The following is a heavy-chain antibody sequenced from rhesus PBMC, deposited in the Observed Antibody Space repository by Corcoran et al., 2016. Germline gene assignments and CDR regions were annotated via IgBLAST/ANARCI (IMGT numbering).Heavy chain of an antibody. V-gene: IGHV4-127*01. Sequence: QVQLQESGPGLVKPSETLSLTCAVSGYSISSGYGRSWLRQPPGKGLGWIGSIGGSSGSTNYNPSLKSRVTISKDTSKNQFSLKLSSVTAADTAVYYCAREVTRMITVTTPPYNRFDVWGAGVLVTVSS. CDR3: AREVTRMITVTTPPYNRFDV. CDR2: IGGSSGST. CDR1: GYSISSGYG. J-gene: IGHJ5-1*01. D-gene: IGHD3-9*01.